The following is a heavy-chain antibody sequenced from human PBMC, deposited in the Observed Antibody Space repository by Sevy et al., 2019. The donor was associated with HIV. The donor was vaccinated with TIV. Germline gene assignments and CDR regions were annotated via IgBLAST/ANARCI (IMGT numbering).Heavy chain of an antibody. CDR1: GYTFTRHW. D-gene: IGHD3-22*01. Sequence: GESLKISCKGSGYTFTRHWIGWVRQMPGKGLEWMGLIYPGDSDPRYSPRYSPSFQGQFTISSDKSSTTAYLQWSSLKASDTAIYYCARPADYDDSSGSLDWGQGTLVTVSS. CDR2: IYPGDSDP. J-gene: IGHJ4*02. CDR3: ARPADYDDSSGSLD. V-gene: IGHV5-51*01.